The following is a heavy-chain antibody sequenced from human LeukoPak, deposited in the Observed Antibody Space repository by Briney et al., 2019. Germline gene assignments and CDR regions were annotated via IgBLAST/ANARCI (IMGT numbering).Heavy chain of an antibody. V-gene: IGHV4-30-4*01. CDR2: LYYSGST. Sequence: SETLSLTCTVSGGSISSGDYYWSWIRQPPGKGLEWIGYLYYSGSTYYNPSLKSRVTISVDTSKNQFSLMLSSVTAADTAVYYCARDRGGYDRFLMYGMDVWGQGTTVTVSS. J-gene: IGHJ6*02. D-gene: IGHD5-12*01. CDR1: GGSISSGDYY. CDR3: ARDRGGYDRFLMYGMDV.